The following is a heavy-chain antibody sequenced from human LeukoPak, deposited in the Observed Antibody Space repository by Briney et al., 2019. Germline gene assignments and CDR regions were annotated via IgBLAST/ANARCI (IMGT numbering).Heavy chain of an antibody. CDR1: GFTFASNA. D-gene: IGHD6-13*01. Sequence: GGSLRLSCAASGFTFASNAMSWVRQAPGKGLEWVSSITGSVGGTYYADSVKGRFTISRDISKNTLYLQMNSPRAEDTAVYYCAKAPYSSSWGIDYWGQGTLVTVSS. V-gene: IGHV3-23*01. J-gene: IGHJ4*02. CDR2: ITGSVGGT. CDR3: AKAPYSSSWGIDY.